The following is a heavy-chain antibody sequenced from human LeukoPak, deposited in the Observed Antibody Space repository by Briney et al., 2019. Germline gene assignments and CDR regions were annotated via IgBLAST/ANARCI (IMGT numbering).Heavy chain of an antibody. CDR2: VDPEDGET. CDR3: ARGTAADDY. D-gene: IGHD2-2*01. CDR1: GYTLTELS. Sequence: ASVKVSCKVSGYTLTELSMHWVRQAPGKGLEWMGSVDPEDGETIYAQKFQGRVTMTEDTSTDTVYMELSSLRSEDTAMYYCARGTAADDYWGQGTLVTVSS. J-gene: IGHJ4*02. V-gene: IGHV1-24*01.